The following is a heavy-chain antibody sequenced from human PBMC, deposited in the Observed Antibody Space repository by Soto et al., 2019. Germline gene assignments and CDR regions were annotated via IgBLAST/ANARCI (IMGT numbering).Heavy chain of an antibody. CDR3: ARDSRHLAVAGTLDY. CDR1: GFTFSSYG. V-gene: IGHV3-33*01. Sequence: QVQLVESGGGVVQPGRSLRLSCAASGFTFSSYGMHWVRQAPGKGLEWVAVIWYDGSNKYYADSVKGRFTISRDNSKNTLYLQMNSLRAEDTAVYYCARDSRHLAVAGTLDYWGQGNLVTVSS. CDR2: IWYDGSNK. D-gene: IGHD6-19*01. J-gene: IGHJ4*02.